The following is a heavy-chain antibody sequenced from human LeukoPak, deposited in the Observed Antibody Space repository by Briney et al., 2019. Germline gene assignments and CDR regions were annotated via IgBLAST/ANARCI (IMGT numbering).Heavy chain of an antibody. CDR2: IYYSGST. J-gene: IGHJ3*02. D-gene: IGHD2-21*01. CDR3: ATYCGGDCYYGLDAFDI. V-gene: IGHV4-59*01. CDR1: GGSISSYY. Sequence: PSETLSLTCTVSGGSISSYYWSWIRQPPGKGLEWIGYIYYSGSTNYNPSLKSRVTISVDTSKNQFSLKLSSVTAADTAVYYCATYCGGDCYYGLDAFDIWGQGTMVTVSS.